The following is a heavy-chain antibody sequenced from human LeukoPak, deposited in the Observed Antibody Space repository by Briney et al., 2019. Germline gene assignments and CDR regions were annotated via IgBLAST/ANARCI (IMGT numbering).Heavy chain of an antibody. CDR3: ASLTYYDFWSGYYTGLNDY. J-gene: IGHJ4*02. V-gene: IGHV3-30-3*01. CDR2: ISYDGSNK. D-gene: IGHD3-3*01. Sequence: PGGSLRLSCAASGFTFSSYAMHWVRQAPGKGLEWVAVISYDGSNKYYADSVKGRFTISRDNSKNTLYLQMNSLRAEDTAVYYCASLTYYDFWSGYYTGLNDYWGQGTLVTVSS. CDR1: GFTFSSYA.